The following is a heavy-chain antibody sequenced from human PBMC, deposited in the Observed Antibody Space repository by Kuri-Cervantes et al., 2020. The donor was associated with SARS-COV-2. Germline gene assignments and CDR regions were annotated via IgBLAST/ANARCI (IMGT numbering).Heavy chain of an antibody. J-gene: IGHJ4*02. D-gene: IGHD6-6*01. Sequence: GSLRLSCAVSGYSISSGYYWGWIRQPPGKGLEWIGSIHHSGSTYYNPSLKSRVTISVDTSKSQFSLKLSSVTAADTAVYYCASVYSSSSPDFDYWGQGTLVTVSS. CDR2: IHHSGST. CDR3: ASVYSSSSPDFDY. V-gene: IGHV4-38-2*01. CDR1: GYSISSGYY.